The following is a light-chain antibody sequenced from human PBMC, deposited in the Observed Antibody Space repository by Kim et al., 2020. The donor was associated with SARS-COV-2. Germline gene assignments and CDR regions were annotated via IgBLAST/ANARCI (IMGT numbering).Light chain of an antibody. V-gene: IGKV3-15*01. CDR1: QSVSSN. CDR2: GAS. J-gene: IGKJ4*01. Sequence: EIVMTQSPATLSVSPGERATLSCRASQSVSSNLAWYQQKPGQAPRLLIYGASTSATGIPARFSGSGSGTEFTLTISSLQSEDFAVYYCQQYNNWPPLTFGGGNKLEI. CDR3: QQYNNWPPLT.